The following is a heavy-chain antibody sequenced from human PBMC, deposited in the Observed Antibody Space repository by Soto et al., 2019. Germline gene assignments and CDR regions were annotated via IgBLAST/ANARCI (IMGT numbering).Heavy chain of an antibody. CDR1: GYAFTTYG. D-gene: IGHD5-18*01. Sequence: QVHLVQSGAEVKKPGASVKVSCKGSGYAFTTYGITWVRQAPGQGLEWMGWISAHNGNTNYAQNHQGRDTVDRATPPSKAYMQLRSLTSDYTAVYDCARGRHSHYCGQGALVTVSS. V-gene: IGHV1-18*01. J-gene: IGHJ4*02. CDR2: ISAHNGNT. CDR3: ARGRHSHY.